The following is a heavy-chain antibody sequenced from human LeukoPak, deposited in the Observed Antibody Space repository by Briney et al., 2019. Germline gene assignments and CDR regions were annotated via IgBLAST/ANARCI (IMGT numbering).Heavy chain of an antibody. CDR3: ARLTFPGLRYDDRRIFDI. D-gene: IGHD3-3*01. V-gene: IGHV4-59*08. CDR2: IHHSGRS. Sequence: SEALSLTCAVSGGSINSDDWSWIRRPPRQGQDWNGHIHHSGRSSCNTSFVSRVNWSVDMSRNQFSLKLSSVTAADTAVYYCARLTFPGLRYDDRRIFDIWGQGSVVTVSS. J-gene: IGHJ3*02. CDR1: GGSINSDD.